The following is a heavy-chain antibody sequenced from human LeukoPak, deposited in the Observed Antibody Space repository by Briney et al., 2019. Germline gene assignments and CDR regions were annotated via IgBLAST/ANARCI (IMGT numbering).Heavy chain of an antibody. J-gene: IGHJ4*02. CDR3: ARYYCGGHCYGFDY. CDR2: FYYSGST. D-gene: IGHD2-21*02. V-gene: IGHV4-59*01. CDR1: GGSTSSYY. Sequence: SETLSLTCTVSGGSTSSYYWSWIRQPPGKGLEWIGYFYYSGSTNYNPSLKSRVTISVDTSKNQFSLKLSSVTAADTAVYYCARYYCGGHCYGFDYWGQGTLVTVSS.